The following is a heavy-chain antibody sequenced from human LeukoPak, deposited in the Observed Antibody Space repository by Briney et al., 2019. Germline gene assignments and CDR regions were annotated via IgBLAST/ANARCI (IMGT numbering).Heavy chain of an antibody. V-gene: IGHV3-7*01. CDR2: IKQDGSEK. CDR1: GFTFSSYW. Sequence: GGSLRLSCAASGFTFSSYWMSWVRQAPGKGLEWVANIKQDGSEKYYVDSVKGRFTISRDNAKNSLSLQMNSLRADDTAVYYCVKPYYYSSGSLSWGQGTLVTVSS. J-gene: IGHJ4*02. CDR3: VKPYYYSSGSLS. D-gene: IGHD3-10*01.